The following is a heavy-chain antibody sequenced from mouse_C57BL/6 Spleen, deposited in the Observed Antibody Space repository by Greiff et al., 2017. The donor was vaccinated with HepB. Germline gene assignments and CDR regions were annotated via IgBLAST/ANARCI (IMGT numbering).Heavy chain of an antibody. V-gene: IGHV1-72*01. J-gene: IGHJ4*01. D-gene: IGHD2-12*01. CDR1: GYTFTSYW. CDR3: ASGGLRSRTIAMDY. Sequence: QVQLQQPGAELVKPGASVKLSCKASGYTFTSYWKHWVKQRPGRGLEWIGRIDPNSGGTKYNEKLKSKATLTVDKPSSTAYMQLSSLTSEDSAVYYCASGGLRSRTIAMDYWGQGTSVTVSS. CDR2: IDPNSGGT.